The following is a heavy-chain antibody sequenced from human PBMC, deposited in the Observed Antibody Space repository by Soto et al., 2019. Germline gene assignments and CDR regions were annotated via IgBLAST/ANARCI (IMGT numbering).Heavy chain of an antibody. V-gene: IGHV1-18*01. D-gene: IGHD3-3*01. J-gene: IGHJ5*02. CDR3: AREVVAFWSSPANPPNWFDP. CDR1: GYTFTSYG. CDR2: ISAYNGNT. Sequence: ASVKVSCKASGYTFTSYGISWVRQAPGQGLEWMGWISAYNGNTNYAQKLQGRVTMTTDTSTSTAYMELRSLRSDDTAVYYVAREVVAFWSSPANPPNWFDPWGQGTLVTVSS.